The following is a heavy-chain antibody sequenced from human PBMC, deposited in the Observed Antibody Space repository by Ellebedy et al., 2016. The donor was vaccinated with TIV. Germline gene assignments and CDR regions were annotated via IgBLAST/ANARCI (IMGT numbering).Heavy chain of an antibody. CDR3: ASTPFSAGSGYHPHDY. CDR1: GASISSYY. V-gene: IGHV4-59*08. D-gene: IGHD5-12*01. Sequence: MPGGSLRLSCTVSGASISSYYWSWIRQPPGKGLEWIGYIYYNENTNYNPSLKSRVTISVDTSKNQFSLNLNSVTAADTAVHFCASTPFSAGSGYHPHDYWGQGILVTVSS. J-gene: IGHJ4*02. CDR2: IYYNENT.